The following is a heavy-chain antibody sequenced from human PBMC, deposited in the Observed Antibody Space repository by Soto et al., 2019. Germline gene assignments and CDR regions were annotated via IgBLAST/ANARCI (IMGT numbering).Heavy chain of an antibody. CDR2: INVYNGNT. D-gene: IGHD3-10*01. CDR3: ARDTSHGEYDY. J-gene: IGHJ4*02. Sequence: QVQRVQSGAEVKKPGASVKVSGKASGYTFTSYGISWVRQAPGQGLEWMGWINVYNGNTNYAQKLKGRVTMTTDTYTSTAYLDLRSLRSDDTAVYFCARDTSHGEYDYCGQGTLVTVSS. V-gene: IGHV1-18*01. CDR1: GYTFTSYG.